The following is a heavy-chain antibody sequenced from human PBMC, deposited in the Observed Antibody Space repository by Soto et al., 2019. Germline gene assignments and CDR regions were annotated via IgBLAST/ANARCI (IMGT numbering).Heavy chain of an antibody. J-gene: IGHJ4*02. Sequence: EVQLAESGGGLVKPGGSLRLSYAASGFTFNNAWLSWVRQAPGKGLEWVGRIKSKADGETTDYAAPVKGRFTISRDDSKNMLYLQMDSLKTEDTALYYCTTGLGQQLVVFDYWGQGTLITVSS. CDR2: IKSKADGETT. CDR3: TTGLGQQLVVFDY. D-gene: IGHD6-13*01. V-gene: IGHV3-15*01. CDR1: GFTFNNAW.